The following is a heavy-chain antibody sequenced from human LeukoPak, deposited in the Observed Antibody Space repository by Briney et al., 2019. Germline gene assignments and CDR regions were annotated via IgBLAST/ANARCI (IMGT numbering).Heavy chain of an antibody. Sequence: SETLSLTCSVSGDSIAAPSYYWAWLRQPPGKGLEWFASIYYSGNTNYDPSLQSRVTISVDTSKNQFSLSLSSVTAADTAVYYCARQIRYTYDPNWFHPWGQGTLVTGSS. V-gene: IGHV4-39*01. J-gene: IGHJ5*02. CDR2: IYYSGNT. CDR3: ARQIRYTYDPNWFHP. CDR1: GDSIAAPSYY. D-gene: IGHD5-12*01.